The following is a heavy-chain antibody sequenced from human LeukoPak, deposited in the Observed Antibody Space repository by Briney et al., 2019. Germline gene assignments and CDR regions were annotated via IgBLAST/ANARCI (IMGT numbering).Heavy chain of an antibody. CDR1: GFIFSHYG. CDR2: IKQDADER. J-gene: IGHJ4*02. CDR3: AREWLSERGSHFDL. V-gene: IGHV3-7*03. D-gene: IGHD6-19*01. Sequence: GRSLRLSCAASGFIFSHYGMHWVRQAPGKGLEWVANIKQDADERNYVDSVKGRFTISRDNAKNSLYLQMNNLRAEDTAMYYCAREWLSERGSHFDLWGQGTLVTVSS.